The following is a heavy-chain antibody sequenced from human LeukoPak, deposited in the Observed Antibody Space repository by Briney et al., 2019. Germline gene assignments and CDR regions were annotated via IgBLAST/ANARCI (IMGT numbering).Heavy chain of an antibody. D-gene: IGHD6-13*01. CDR3: AREGSSSWGY. V-gene: IGHV4-59*12. J-gene: IGHJ4*02. CDR1: GGSISSYY. Sequence: PSETLSLTCTVSGGSISSYYWSWIRQPPGKGLEWIGYIYYSGSTNYNPSLKSRVTISVDTSKNQFSLQLNSVTPEDTAVYYCAREGSSSWGYWGQGTLVTVSS. CDR2: IYYSGST.